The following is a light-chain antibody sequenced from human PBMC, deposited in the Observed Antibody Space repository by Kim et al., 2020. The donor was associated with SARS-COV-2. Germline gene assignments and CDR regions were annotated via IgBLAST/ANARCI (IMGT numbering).Light chain of an antibody. V-gene: IGKV1-9*01. CDR2: TAS. CDR3: QRLNSYPHG. J-gene: IGKJ2*03. Sequence: DNQLTQSPSFLSASVGDRVTITCRASQGINSYLAWYQQEPGKAPKLLIYTASTLQSGVPSRFSGSGSGTEFSLTISSLQPEDFATYYCQRLNSYPHGFGQGTKLEI. CDR1: QGINSY.